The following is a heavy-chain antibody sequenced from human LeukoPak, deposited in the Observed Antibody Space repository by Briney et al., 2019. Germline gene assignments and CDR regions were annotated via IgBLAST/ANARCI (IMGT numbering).Heavy chain of an antibody. CDR2: IYPGDSDT. J-gene: IGHJ4*02. CDR1: GYSFSNYW. CDR3: ARQYGRPFDY. D-gene: IGHD4-17*01. V-gene: IGHV5-51*01. Sequence: GESLKISCTGSGYSFSNYWIGWVRQMPGKGLEWMGIIYPGDSDTRYSPPFQGPVTISVDESINTAYLQWSSLEASDTAMYYCARQYGRPFDYWGQGTLVTVSS.